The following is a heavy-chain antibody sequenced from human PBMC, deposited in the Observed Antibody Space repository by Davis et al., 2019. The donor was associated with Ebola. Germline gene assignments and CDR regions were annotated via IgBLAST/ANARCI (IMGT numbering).Heavy chain of an antibody. CDR2: IYYSGST. D-gene: IGHD7-27*01. CDR1: GGSISGGYY. CDR3: ARVGKRYYYYYGMDV. V-gene: IGHV4-30-4*01. J-gene: IGHJ6*02. Sequence: PSETLSLTCTVSGGSISGGYYWSWIRQPPGKGLEWIGYIYYSGSTYYNPSLKSRVTISVDTSKNQFSLKLSSVTAADTAVYYCARVGKRYYYYYGMDVWGQGTTVTVSS.